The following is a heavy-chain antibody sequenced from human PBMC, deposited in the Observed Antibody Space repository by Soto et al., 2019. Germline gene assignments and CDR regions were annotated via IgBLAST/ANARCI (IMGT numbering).Heavy chain of an antibody. Sequence: ASVKVSCKASGYTFTGYYVHWVREAPGQGLEWMGWINPETGATSYAQKFQGRVTLSRDTSINTAYLELSSLRFDDAAVYFCARERYQVISDGMDVWGQGTTVTVSS. V-gene: IGHV1-2*02. D-gene: IGHD2-2*01. CDR1: GYTFTGYY. CDR3: ARERYQVISDGMDV. CDR2: INPETGAT. J-gene: IGHJ6*02.